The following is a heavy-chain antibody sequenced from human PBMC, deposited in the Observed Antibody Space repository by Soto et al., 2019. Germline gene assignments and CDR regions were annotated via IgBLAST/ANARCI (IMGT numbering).Heavy chain of an antibody. J-gene: IGHJ4*02. Sequence: GGSLRLSCTSFSQYGMSWVRRPPGKGLEWISTIGPTGYTHYADSVAGRFTISRDDSANTLYLQMSNLRVDDAAIYYRAKDPSTGPADYWGQGALVTVSS. CDR2: IGPTGYT. V-gene: IGHV3-23*01. CDR1: SQYG. D-gene: IGHD3-9*01. CDR3: AKDPSTGPADY.